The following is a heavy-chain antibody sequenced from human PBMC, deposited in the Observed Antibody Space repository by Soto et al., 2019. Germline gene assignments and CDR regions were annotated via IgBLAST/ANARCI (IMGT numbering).Heavy chain of an antibody. J-gene: IGHJ4*02. CDR3: AREGSGYNF. Sequence: SVKVSCSASGGSSSNFGISWVRQAPGQGLEWMGGIFPVFGRPNYAQRFRGRLTSTADGSTSTGYMELIGLRSDAKAVYYCAREGSGYNFWGQGTQVPVSS. CDR2: IFPVFGRP. CDR1: GGSSSNFG. D-gene: IGHD5-12*01. V-gene: IGHV1-69*13.